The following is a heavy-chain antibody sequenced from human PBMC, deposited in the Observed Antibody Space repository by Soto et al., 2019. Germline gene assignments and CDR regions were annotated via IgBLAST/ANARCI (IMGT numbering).Heavy chain of an antibody. Sequence: ASVKVSCKASGYTFTSYYMHWVRQAPGQGLEWMGIINPSGGSTSYAQKFQGRVTMTRDTSTSTAYMELSSLRSEDTAVYYCARGHIVATIENYYYYYGMDVWGQGTMVTVSS. CDR1: GYTFTSYY. CDR3: ARGHIVATIENYYYYYGMDV. D-gene: IGHD5-12*01. V-gene: IGHV1-46*01. J-gene: IGHJ6*02. CDR2: INPSGGST.